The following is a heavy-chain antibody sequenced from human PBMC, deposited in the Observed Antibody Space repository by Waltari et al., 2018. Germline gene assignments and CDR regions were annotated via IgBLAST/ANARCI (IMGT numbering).Heavy chain of an antibody. J-gene: IGHJ4*02. CDR3: AREDSSGSLGRD. CDR1: GFTFSSYA. Sequence: QVQLVESGGGVVQPGRSLRLSCAASGFTFSSYAMHGVRQAPGKGLEWVGGIIPIFGTANYAQKFQGRVTITADESTSTAYMELSSLRSEDTAVYYCAREDSSGSLGRDWGQGTLVTVSS. CDR2: IIPIFGTA. D-gene: IGHD3-22*01. V-gene: IGHV1-69*01.